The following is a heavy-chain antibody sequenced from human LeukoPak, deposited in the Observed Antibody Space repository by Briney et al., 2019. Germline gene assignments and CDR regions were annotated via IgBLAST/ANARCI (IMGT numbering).Heavy chain of an antibody. V-gene: IGHV3-30*04. D-gene: IGHD3-10*01. CDR2: ISYDGSNK. Sequence: GGSLRLSCSASGFNFNDYTMHWVRQAPGKGLEWVAVISYDGSNKYYADSVKGRFTISRDNSKNTLYLQMNSLRAEDTAVYYCAKAGNYYGSGSYYYYYMDVWGKGTTVTISS. CDR1: GFNFNDYT. CDR3: AKAGNYYGSGSYYYYYMDV. J-gene: IGHJ6*03.